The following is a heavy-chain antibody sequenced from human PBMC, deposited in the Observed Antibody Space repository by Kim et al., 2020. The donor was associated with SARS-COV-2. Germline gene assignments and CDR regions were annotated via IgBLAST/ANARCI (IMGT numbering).Heavy chain of an antibody. CDR3: ASTGTTGYYYYGMDV. J-gene: IGHJ6*02. V-gene: IGHV1-24*01. D-gene: IGHD1-1*01. Sequence: HKFQGRVTMTEDTSKDTACMELSSLRSEDTAVYYCASTGTTGYYYYGMDVWGQGTTVTVSS.